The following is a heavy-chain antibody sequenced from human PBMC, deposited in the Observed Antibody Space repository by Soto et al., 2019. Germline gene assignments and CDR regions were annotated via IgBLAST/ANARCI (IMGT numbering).Heavy chain of an antibody. D-gene: IGHD1-1*01. CDR2: ISYDGSNK. CDR1: GFTFSSYG. CDR3: AKDHMSHWNQPYYNGMDV. V-gene: IGHV3-30*18. J-gene: IGHJ6*02. Sequence: GGSLRLSCAASGFTFSSYGMYWVRQAPGKGLEWVSIISYDGSNKYYADSVKGRFTISRDNSKNTLYLQMNSLRAEDTAVYYCAKDHMSHWNQPYYNGMDVWGQGTTDTVSS.